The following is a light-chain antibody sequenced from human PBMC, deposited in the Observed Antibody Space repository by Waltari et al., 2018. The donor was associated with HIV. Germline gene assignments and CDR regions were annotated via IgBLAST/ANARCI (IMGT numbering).Light chain of an antibody. CDR1: GGHSSSA. J-gene: IGLJ1*01. CDR3: QTWGTGIYV. CDR2: VNSDGSN. Sequence: QLVLTQSPSASASLGASVKLPCTLTGGHSSSATPCITQEPEKGPRYLLKVNSDGSNTKGDGIPDRFSGSSSGAEHYLTISSLQSEDEADYYCQTWGTGIYVVGTGTKVTVL. V-gene: IGLV4-69*01.